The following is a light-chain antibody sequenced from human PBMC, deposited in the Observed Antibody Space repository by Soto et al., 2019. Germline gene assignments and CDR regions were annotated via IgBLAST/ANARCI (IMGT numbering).Light chain of an antibody. CDR1: SGHSNYA. J-gene: IGLJ2*01. CDR3: QTWGAGIRV. V-gene: IGLV4-69*01. Sequence: QPVLTQSPSASASLGASVKLTCTLRSGHSNYAIAWHEQQPEKGPRYLMKLNSDGSHTKGDGIPDRFSGSSSGAERYLTISSLQSEEEADYYCQTWGAGIRVFGGGTKLIVL. CDR2: LNSDGSH.